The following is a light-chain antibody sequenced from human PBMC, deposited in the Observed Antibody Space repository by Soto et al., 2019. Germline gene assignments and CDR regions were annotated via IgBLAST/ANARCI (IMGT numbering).Light chain of an antibody. V-gene: IGLV1-51*01. Sequence: QAVVTQPPSVSAAPGQKVTISCSGSSSNIGNNYVSWYQQIPGTAPKLLLYDNNKRPSGIPDRFSGSKSGTSATLGITGLQTGDEADYYCGTWDGSLSAWVFGGGTKVTVL. CDR1: SSNIGNNY. CDR3: GTWDGSLSAWV. CDR2: DNN. J-gene: IGLJ3*02.